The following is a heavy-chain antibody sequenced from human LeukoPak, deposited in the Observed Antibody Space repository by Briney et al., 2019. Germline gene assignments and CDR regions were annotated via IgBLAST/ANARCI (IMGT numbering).Heavy chain of an antibody. CDR3: ARDQGYGMDV. CDR2: IYYSGST. CDR1: GGSISSYY. Sequence: SETLSLTCTVSGGSISSYYWSWIRQPPGKGLEWIGYIYYSGSTNYNPSLKSRVTISVDTPKNQFSLNLSSVTAADTAVYYCARDQGYGMDVWGQGTTVTVSS. J-gene: IGHJ6*02. V-gene: IGHV4-59*01.